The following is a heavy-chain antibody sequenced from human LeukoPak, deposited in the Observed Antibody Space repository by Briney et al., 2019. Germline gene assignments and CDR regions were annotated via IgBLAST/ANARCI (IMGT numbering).Heavy chain of an antibody. CDR1: GYTLASDA. Sequence: GASVKVSCKASGYTLASDAIHWVRQAPGQRLEWMGWVKIGNDNTKYSQKFQGRVTFTRDTSASTVYMELSSLRSEDTAVYYCARGCTNGWYLDYWGQGTLVTVSS. J-gene: IGHJ4*02. D-gene: IGHD2-8*01. V-gene: IGHV1-3*04. CDR3: ARGCTNGWYLDY. CDR2: VKIGNDNT.